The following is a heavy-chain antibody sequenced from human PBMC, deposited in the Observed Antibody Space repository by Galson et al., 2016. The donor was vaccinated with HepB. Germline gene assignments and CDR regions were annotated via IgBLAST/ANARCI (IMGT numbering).Heavy chain of an antibody. CDR3: ARDEGLDYYDSSGNHLFDY. CDR2: ISPYKGNR. J-gene: IGHJ4*02. CDR1: GYTFTRYRYG. D-gene: IGHD3-22*01. Sequence: SVKVSCKASGYTFTRYRYGISWVRQAPGQGLEWMGWISPYKGNRNYAQKFQGRVTMTTDKSTSTAYMELRSLRSDDTAVYYCARDEGLDYYDSSGNHLFDYWGQGTLVTVSS. V-gene: IGHV1-18*01.